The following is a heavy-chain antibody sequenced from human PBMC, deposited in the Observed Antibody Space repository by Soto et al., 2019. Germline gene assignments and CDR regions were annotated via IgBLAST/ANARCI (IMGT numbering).Heavy chain of an antibody. CDR2: ISYDGSNK. CDR3: ARESYYDLWGGPYYGMDV. CDR1: GFTFSSYA. Sequence: QVQLVESGGGVVQPGRSLRLSCAASGFTFSSYAMHWVRQAPGKGLEWVAVISYDGSNKYYADSVKGRFTISSDNSKNTLYLQITSLRAEDTAVYYCARESYYDLWGGPYYGMDVWGQGTTVTVSS. J-gene: IGHJ6*02. D-gene: IGHD3-3*01. V-gene: IGHV3-30-3*01.